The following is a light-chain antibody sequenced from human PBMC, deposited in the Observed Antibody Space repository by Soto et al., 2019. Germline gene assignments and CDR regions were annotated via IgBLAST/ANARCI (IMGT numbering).Light chain of an antibody. Sequence: QSLLTQPASVSGSPGQSITISCTGTSSDVGAYDSVSWYQQHPGKAPKLLIYEVSNRPSGVSNRFSGSKSGSTASLTISGLQAEDEADYYCNSYTSTTTIEVVGGGTKVTVL. V-gene: IGLV2-14*01. CDR1: SSDVGAYDS. J-gene: IGLJ3*02. CDR3: NSYTSTTTIEV. CDR2: EVS.